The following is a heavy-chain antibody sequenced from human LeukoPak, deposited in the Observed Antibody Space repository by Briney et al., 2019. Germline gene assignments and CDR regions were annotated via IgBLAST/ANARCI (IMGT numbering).Heavy chain of an antibody. V-gene: IGHV4-34*01. J-gene: IGHJ5*02. CDR3: ARTSEYNWFDP. CDR1: GGSFSGYY. Sequence: SETLSLTCAVYGGSFSGYYWGWIRQPPGKGLEWIGSIYYSGNTYYSPSLMSRVTISVDTSKNQFSLNLSSVTAADTAVYYCARTSEYNWFDPWGQGTLVTVSS. CDR2: IYYSGNT. D-gene: IGHD6-6*01.